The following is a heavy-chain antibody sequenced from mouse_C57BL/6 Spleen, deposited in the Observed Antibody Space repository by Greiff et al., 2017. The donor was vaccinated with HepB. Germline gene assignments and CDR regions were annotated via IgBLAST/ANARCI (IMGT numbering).Heavy chain of an antibody. CDR3: ARAELRSYYYAMDY. CDR2: ISDGGSYT. D-gene: IGHD1-1*01. Sequence: EVMLVESGGGLVKPGGSLKLSCAASGFTFSSYAMSWVRQTPEKRLEWVATISDGGSYTYYPDNVKGRFTISRDNAKNNLYLQMSHLKSEDTAMYYCARAELRSYYYAMDYWGQGTSVTVSS. V-gene: IGHV5-4*03. CDR1: GFTFSSYA. J-gene: IGHJ4*01.